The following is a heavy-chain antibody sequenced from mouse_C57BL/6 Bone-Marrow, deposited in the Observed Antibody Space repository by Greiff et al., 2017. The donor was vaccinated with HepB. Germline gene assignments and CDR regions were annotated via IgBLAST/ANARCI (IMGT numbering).Heavy chain of an antibody. CDR2: ISSGGSYT. J-gene: IGHJ2*01. Sequence: EVHLVESGGDLVKPGGSLKLSCAASGFTFSSYGMSWVRQTPDKRLEWVATISSGGSYTYYPDSVKGRFTISRDNAKNTLYLQMSSLKSEDTAMYYCARKRWLPHYFDYWGQGTTLTVSS. D-gene: IGHD2-3*01. V-gene: IGHV5-6*01. CDR1: GFTFSSYG. CDR3: ARKRWLPHYFDY.